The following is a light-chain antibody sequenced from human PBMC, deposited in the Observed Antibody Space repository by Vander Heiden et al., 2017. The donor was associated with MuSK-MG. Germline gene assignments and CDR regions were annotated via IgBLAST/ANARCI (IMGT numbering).Light chain of an antibody. CDR2: RDT. CDR3: QVWDSSTGV. CDR1: NIGSKS. J-gene: IGLJ3*02. V-gene: IGLV3-9*01. Sequence: SYELTQPLSVSVALGQTARINCGGNNIGSKSVHWYQQMPGQAPVLVIYRDTNRPSGIPDRFSGSTSGNTATLTISRAQAGDDADYYCQVWDSSTGVFGGGTKLTVV.